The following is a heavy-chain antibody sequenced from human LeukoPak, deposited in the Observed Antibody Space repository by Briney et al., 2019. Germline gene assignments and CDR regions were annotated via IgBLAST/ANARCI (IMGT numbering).Heavy chain of an antibody. CDR3: ARDYYMLRGLHWFDP. Sequence: SETLSLTCTVSGGSISTYYWGWIRQPPGKGLEWIGSIYYSGNTFYNPSLKSRVAMSVDTSKNQFSLKLSSVTAADAAVYYCARDYYMLRGLHWFDPWGQGTLVTVSS. D-gene: IGHD3-10*01. CDR1: GGSISTYY. J-gene: IGHJ5*02. V-gene: IGHV4-39*07. CDR2: IYYSGNT.